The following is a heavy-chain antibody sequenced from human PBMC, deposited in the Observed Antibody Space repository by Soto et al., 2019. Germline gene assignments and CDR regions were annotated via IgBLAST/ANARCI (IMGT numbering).Heavy chain of an antibody. CDR3: AREGYYGSGSYYNYYYGMDV. J-gene: IGHJ6*02. V-gene: IGHV4-59*01. CDR1: GGSISSYY. CDR2: IYYSGST. D-gene: IGHD3-10*01. Sequence: SETLSLTCTVSGGSISSYYWSWIRQPPGKGLEWIGYIYYSGSTNYNPSLKSRVTISVDTSKNQFSLKLSSVTAADTAVYYCAREGYYGSGSYYNYYYGMDVCGRGTTVTVS.